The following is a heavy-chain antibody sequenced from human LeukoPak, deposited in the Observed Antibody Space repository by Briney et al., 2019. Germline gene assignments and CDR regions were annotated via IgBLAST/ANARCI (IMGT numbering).Heavy chain of an antibody. CDR1: GYTFTSYG. V-gene: IGHV1-18*04. D-gene: IGHD4-11*01. Sequence: ASVKVSCKASGYTFTSYGISWVRQAPGEGLEWMGWISAYNGNTNYAQKLQGRVTITADKSTSTAYMELSSLRSEDTAVYYCARVPRYDYSNYRHWLDPWGQGTLVTVSS. J-gene: IGHJ5*02. CDR3: ARVPRYDYSNYRHWLDP. CDR2: ISAYNGNT.